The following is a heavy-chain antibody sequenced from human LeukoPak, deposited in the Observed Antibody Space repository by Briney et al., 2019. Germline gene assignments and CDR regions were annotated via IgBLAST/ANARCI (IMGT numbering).Heavy chain of an antibody. J-gene: IGHJ3*02. CDR3: ARDREGYYYDSREDAFDI. Sequence: SETLSLTCTVSGGSISSSSYYWGWIRQPPGKGLEWIGSIYHSGSTYYNPSLKSRVTISVDTSKNQFSLKLSSVTAADTAVYYCARDREGYYYDSREDAFDIWGQGTMVTVSS. V-gene: IGHV4-39*07. CDR1: GGSISSSSYY. D-gene: IGHD3-22*01. CDR2: IYHSGST.